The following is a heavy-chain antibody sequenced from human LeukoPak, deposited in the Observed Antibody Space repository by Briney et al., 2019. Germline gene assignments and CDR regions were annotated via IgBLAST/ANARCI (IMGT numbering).Heavy chain of an antibody. CDR1: GFTFSNYG. J-gene: IGHJ4*02. CDR2: ITNSGGTT. V-gene: IGHV3-23*01. Sequence: PGGSLRLSCAASGFTFSNYGLSWVRQAPGKGLEWVSAITNSGGTTYYADSVKGRFTISRDNSKNTLYLQMNSLRAEDTAVYYCAKDPPGQLWLFDYWGQGTLVTVSS. D-gene: IGHD3-16*01. CDR3: AKDPPGQLWLFDY.